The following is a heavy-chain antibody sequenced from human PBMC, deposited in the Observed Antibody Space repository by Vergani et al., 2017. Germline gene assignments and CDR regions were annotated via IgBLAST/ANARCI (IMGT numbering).Heavy chain of an antibody. CDR1: GYTFTGYY. CDR2: INPNSGGT. V-gene: IGHV1-2*02. J-gene: IGHJ4*02. CDR3: ARGDDDSSGHWSETLDY. D-gene: IGHD3-22*01. Sequence: QVQLVQSGAEVKKPGASVKVSCKASGYTFTGYYMHWVRQAPGQGLEWMGWINPNSGGTNYAQKFQGRVTMTRDTSISTAYMELSRLRSDDTAVYYCARGDDDSSGHWSETLDYWGQGTLVTVSS.